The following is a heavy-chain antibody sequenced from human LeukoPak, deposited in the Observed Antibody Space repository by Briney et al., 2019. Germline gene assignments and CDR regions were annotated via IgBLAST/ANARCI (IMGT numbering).Heavy chain of an antibody. CDR3: ARGTAMAYFDY. J-gene: IGHJ4*02. V-gene: IGHV1-69*05. Sequence: SVKVSCKASGGIFSSYAISWVRQAPGQGLEWMGGIIPIFGTANYAQKFQGRVTITTDESSSTAYMELSSLRSEDTAVYYCARGTAMAYFDYWGQGTLATVSS. CDR2: IIPIFGTA. CDR1: GGIFSSYA. D-gene: IGHD5-18*01.